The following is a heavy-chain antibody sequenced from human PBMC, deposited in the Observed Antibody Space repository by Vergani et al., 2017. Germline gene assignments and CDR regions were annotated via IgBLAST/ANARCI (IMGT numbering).Heavy chain of an antibody. CDR3: AKDACSSTSCYNYMDV. CDR2: ISGSGGST. V-gene: IGHV3-23*01. J-gene: IGHJ6*03. Sequence: EVQLLESGGGLVQPGGSLRLSCAASGFTFSSYAMSWVRQAPGKGLEWVSAISGSGGSTYYADSVKGRFTISRDNSKNTPYLQMNSLRAEDTAVYYCAKDACSSTSCYNYMDVWGKGTTVTVSS. CDR1: GFTFSSYA. D-gene: IGHD2-2*01.